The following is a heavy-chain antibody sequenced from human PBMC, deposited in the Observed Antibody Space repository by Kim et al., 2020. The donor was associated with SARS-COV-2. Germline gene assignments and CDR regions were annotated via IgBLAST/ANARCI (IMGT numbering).Heavy chain of an antibody. V-gene: IGHV3-11*06. J-gene: IGHJ4*02. D-gene: IGHD5-12*01. CDR3: ARGGYSGYDLLDY. Sequence: YADSVKGRFTISRDNAKNSLYLQMNSLRAEDTAVYYCARGGYSGYDLLDYWGQGTLVTVSS.